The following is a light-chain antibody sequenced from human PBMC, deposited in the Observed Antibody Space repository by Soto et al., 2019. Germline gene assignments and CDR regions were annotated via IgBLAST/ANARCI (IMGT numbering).Light chain of an antibody. J-gene: IGKJ1*01. V-gene: IGKV1-39*01. Sequence: DISMTQSPPSLSASVRDRVTISCRASQSIGIYPNWYQKKSGQAPKLLIHASSTLQSGVPSRFAGSGSGTDFTLIITSLQPEDFGSYYCQQSDSPPYTFGQGTTVDVK. CDR1: QSIGIY. CDR2: ASS. CDR3: QQSDSPPYT.